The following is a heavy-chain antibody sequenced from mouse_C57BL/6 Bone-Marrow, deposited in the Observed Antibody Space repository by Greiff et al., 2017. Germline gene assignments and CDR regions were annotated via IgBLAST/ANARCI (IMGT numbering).Heavy chain of an antibody. Sequence: LQESGAELARPGASVKLSCKASGYTFTSYGISWVKQRTGQGLEWIGEISPRSGNTYYNEKFKGRATLTADKSSSTAYMELRRLTSEDSGVLFLARAGGWLLAWFVYGGQGTLVTVSA. J-gene: IGHJ3*01. CDR2: ISPRSGNT. CDR3: ARAGGWLLAWFVY. D-gene: IGHD2-3*01. V-gene: IGHV1-81*01. CDR1: GYTFTSYG.